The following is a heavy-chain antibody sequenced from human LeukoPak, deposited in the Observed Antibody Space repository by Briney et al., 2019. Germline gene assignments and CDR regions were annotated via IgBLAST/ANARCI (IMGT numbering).Heavy chain of an antibody. V-gene: IGHV3-21*01. J-gene: IGHJ4*02. CDR1: GFTFSSYS. D-gene: IGHD5-12*01. CDR2: ISSGGTYI. Sequence: PGGSLRLSCAGSGFTFSSYSTNWVRQAPGKGLEWVSSISSGGTYIYYADSVKGRFTISRDNTKNSLSLQMNSLRAEDTAVYYCARDGSGYSGYECQAYWGQGTLVTVSS. CDR3: ARDGSGYSGYECQAY.